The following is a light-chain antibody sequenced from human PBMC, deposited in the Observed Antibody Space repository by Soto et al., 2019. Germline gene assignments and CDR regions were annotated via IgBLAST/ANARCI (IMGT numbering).Light chain of an antibody. Sequence: EIVLTQSPGTLSLSPGEGDTLSCRASQSVSSNSLAWYQQKPGQAPRLLIYGASTXATGIPDRFSGSGSGTDFTLTINRLEPEDFAVYYCQQYGSSPLTFGGGTKVEIK. CDR1: QSVSSNS. J-gene: IGKJ4*01. CDR3: QQYGSSPLT. CDR2: GAS. V-gene: IGKV3-20*01.